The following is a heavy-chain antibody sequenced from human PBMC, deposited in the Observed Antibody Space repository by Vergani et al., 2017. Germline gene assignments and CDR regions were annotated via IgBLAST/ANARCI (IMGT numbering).Heavy chain of an antibody. D-gene: IGHD6-19*01. CDR2: ISWNSGSI. V-gene: IGHV3-9*01. Sequence: EVQLVESGGGLVQPGRSLRLSCAASGFTFDDYAMHWVRQAPGKGLEWVSGISWNSGSIGYADSVKGRFTISRDNAKNSLYLQMNSLRAEDTALYYCAKVVPRYSSCWYDYWGQGTLVTVSS. J-gene: IGHJ4*02. CDR3: AKVVPRYSSCWYDY. CDR1: GFTFDDYA.